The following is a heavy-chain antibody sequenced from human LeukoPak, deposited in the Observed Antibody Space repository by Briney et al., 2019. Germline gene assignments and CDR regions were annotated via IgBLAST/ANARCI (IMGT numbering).Heavy chain of an antibody. CDR2: IDSTSSDI. J-gene: IGHJ4*02. CDR3: ARKMYGSGSYFLDY. D-gene: IGHD3-10*01. V-gene: IGHV3-11*06. Sequence: GGSLRLSCAASGFTFSDYYMSWIRQAPGKGLEWVSYIDSTSSDIYYADSVKGRFTISRDNAKNSLYLQMNSLRAEDTAVYYCARKMYGSGSYFLDYWGQGTLVAVSS. CDR1: GFTFSDYY.